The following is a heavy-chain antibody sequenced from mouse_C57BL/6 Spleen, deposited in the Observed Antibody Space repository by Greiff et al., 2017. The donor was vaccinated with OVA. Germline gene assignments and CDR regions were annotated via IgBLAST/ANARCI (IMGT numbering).Heavy chain of an antibody. V-gene: IGHV1-52*01. Sequence: QVHVKQPGAELVRPGSSVKLSCKASGYTFTSYWMHWVKQRPIQGLEWIGNIDPSDSETHYNQKFKDKATLTVNKSSSTAYMQLSSLTSEDSAVYYCARCDYAFYYAMDYWGQGTSVTVSS. CDR3: ARCDYAFYYAMDY. CDR1: GYTFTSYW. J-gene: IGHJ4*01. CDR2: IDPSDSET. D-gene: IGHD2-4*01.